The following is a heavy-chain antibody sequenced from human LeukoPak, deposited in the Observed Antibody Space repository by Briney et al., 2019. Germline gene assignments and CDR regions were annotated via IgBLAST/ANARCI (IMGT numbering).Heavy chain of an antibody. CDR1: GYNFAHDW. Sequence: GEPLKISCKGSGYNFAHDWIGWVRQMPGKGLERMGIIFPDDSDTIYSPSFQGHVTISADKSINTAYLQWSDLKASDSAMYYCARRGREWEILYAFEIWGQGTIVTVSS. CDR2: IFPDDSDT. CDR3: ARRGREWEILYAFEI. V-gene: IGHV5-51*01. D-gene: IGHD1-26*01. J-gene: IGHJ3*02.